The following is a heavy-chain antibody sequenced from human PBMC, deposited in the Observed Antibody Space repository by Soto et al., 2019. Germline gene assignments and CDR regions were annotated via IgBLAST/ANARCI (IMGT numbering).Heavy chain of an antibody. V-gene: IGHV1-69*13. CDR3: ARDEGLTGDDY. CDR1: GGTFSSYA. Sequence: SVKVSCKASGGTFSSYAISWVRRAPGQGLEGMGGIIPIFGTANYAQKFQGRVTITADESTSTAYMELSSLRSEDTAVYYCARDEGLTGDDYWGQGTLVTVSS. D-gene: IGHD7-27*01. J-gene: IGHJ4*02. CDR2: IIPIFGTA.